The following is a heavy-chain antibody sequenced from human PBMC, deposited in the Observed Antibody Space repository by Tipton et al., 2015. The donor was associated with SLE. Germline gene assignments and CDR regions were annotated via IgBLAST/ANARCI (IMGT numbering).Heavy chain of an antibody. V-gene: IGHV4-30-4*01. CDR1: GDSISSGDYY. D-gene: IGHD2-21*02. J-gene: IGHJ6*02. CDR2: ISYSENT. CDR3: ARDDCGGDCYGYYYYYGTDV. Sequence: TLSLTCTVSGDSISSGDYYWSWIRQPPGKGLEWIGYISYSENTYFNPSLKSRVTMSVDTSKNQFSLRLSSVTAADTAVYYCARDDCGGDCYGYYYYYGTDVWGQGTTVTVSS.